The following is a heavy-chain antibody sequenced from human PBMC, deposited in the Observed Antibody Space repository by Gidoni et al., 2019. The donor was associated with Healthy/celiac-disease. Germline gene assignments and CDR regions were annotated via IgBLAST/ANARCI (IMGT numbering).Heavy chain of an antibody. CDR3: ARVAVAGTNIDY. V-gene: IGHV1-8*01. D-gene: IGHD6-19*01. CDR1: GYTFTSYD. CDR2: MNPNSGNP. J-gene: IGHJ4*02. Sequence: QVQLVQSGAEVKKPGASVKVSCKAYGYTFTSYDINWVRQATEQGLEWMGWMNPNSGNPGDAQKCQGIVTMTRNTSISTAYMELSILGAEDTAVYYCARVAVAGTNIDYWGQGTLVTVSS.